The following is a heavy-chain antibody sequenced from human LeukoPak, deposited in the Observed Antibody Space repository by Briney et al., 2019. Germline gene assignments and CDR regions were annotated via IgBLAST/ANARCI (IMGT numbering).Heavy chain of an antibody. CDR2: INHSGST. CDR1: GGSFSGYY. V-gene: IGHV4-34*01. D-gene: IGHD2-2*01. Sequence: SETLSLTCAVYGGSFSGYYWSWIRQPPGKGLEWIGEINHSGSTNYNPSLKSRVTISVDTSKNQFSLKLSSVTAADTAVYYCAREQVVPAAIRDDYYCMDVWGKGTTVTVSS. CDR3: AREQVVPAAIRDDYYCMDV. J-gene: IGHJ6*03.